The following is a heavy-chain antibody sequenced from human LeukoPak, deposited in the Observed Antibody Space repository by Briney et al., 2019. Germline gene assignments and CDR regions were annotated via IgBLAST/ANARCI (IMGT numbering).Heavy chain of an antibody. CDR1: GWSFNDYY. D-gene: IGHD4-17*01. CDR3: ARGTYGYYMDV. Sequence: PSETLSLTCAVYGWSFNDYYWNWIRQPPGKGLEWIGEINARGDTNYNPSLKSRVTISLDTSKNQFSLKLSSVTAADTAVYFCARGTYGYYMDVWGKGTTVTVSS. J-gene: IGHJ6*03. V-gene: IGHV4-34*01. CDR2: INARGDT.